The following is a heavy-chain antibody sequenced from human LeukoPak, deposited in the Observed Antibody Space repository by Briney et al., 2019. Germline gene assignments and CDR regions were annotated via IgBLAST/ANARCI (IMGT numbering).Heavy chain of an antibody. CDR2: ISGGGGST. D-gene: IGHD3-9*01. V-gene: IGHV3-23*01. J-gene: IGHJ4*02. CDR1: GFTFSSYA. Sequence: GGSLRLSCAASGFTFSSYAMSWVRQSPGKGLEWVSAISGGGGSTYYAEFVKGRFTISRDDSKNTLYLQMNSLRAEDTAVYYCAKFSDILTGYFDYWGQGTLVTVSS. CDR3: AKFSDILTGYFDY.